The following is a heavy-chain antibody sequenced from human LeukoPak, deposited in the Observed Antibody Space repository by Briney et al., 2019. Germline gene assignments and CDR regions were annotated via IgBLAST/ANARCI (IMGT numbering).Heavy chain of an antibody. J-gene: IGHJ3*02. V-gene: IGHV3-33*01. CDR1: GFTFSSYG. CDR3: ARESRPDAIDAFDI. D-gene: IGHD2-8*01. CDR2: IWYDGSNK. Sequence: GGSLRLSCAASGFTFSSYGMHWVRQAPGKGLEWVAVIWYDGSNKYYADSVKGRFTISRDNSKNTLYLQMNSLRAEDTAVYYCARESRPDAIDAFDIWGQGTMVTVSS.